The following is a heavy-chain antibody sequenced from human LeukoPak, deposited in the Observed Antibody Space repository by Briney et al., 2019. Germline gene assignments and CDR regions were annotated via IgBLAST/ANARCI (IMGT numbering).Heavy chain of an antibody. D-gene: IGHD6-19*01. CDR2: ISGSGGST. CDR3: AKLAGIAVAGTYWYFDY. J-gene: IGHJ4*02. Sequence: GGSLRLSCAASGFTVSSNYMSWVRQASGKGLVWVLVISGSGGSTYYAESVKGRYTISRDNSKNTLYLQMNSLRAEDTAVYSCAKLAGIAVAGTYWYFDYWGQGTLVTVSS. V-gene: IGHV3-23*01. CDR1: GFTVSSNY.